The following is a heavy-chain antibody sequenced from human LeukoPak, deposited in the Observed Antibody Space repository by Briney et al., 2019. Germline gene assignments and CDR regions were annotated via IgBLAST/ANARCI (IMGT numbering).Heavy chain of an antibody. CDR1: GFTFSSHA. CDR2: ISISAAKI. V-gene: IGHV3-23*01. CDR3: AKDRWIQPRTDYFDY. J-gene: IGHJ4*02. Sequence: HTGGSLRLSCAASGFTFSSHAMSWVRQAPGKGLEWVSSISISAAKIHYADSVKGRFTISRDNSKNTLYLQMNSLRAEDTAVYYCAKDRWIQPRTDYFDYWGQGTLVTVSS. D-gene: IGHD5-18*01.